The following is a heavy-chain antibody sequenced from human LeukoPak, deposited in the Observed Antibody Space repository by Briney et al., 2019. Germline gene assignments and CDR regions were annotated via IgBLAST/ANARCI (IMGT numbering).Heavy chain of an antibody. CDR1: SGSMSSYY. V-gene: IGHV4-59*01. CDR3: ARGGGGYPFDY. Sequence: PSETLSLTCAVSSGSMSSYYWSWIRQPPGKGLEWIGYIYYTGVTNYSPSLKRRLTISLDTAMKQFSLNLSSVTAADTAVYYCARGGGGYPFDYWGQGTLVTVSS. J-gene: IGHJ4*02. D-gene: IGHD5-24*01. CDR2: IYYTGVT.